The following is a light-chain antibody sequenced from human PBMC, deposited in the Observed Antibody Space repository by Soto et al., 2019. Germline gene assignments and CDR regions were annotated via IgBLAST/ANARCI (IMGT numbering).Light chain of an antibody. CDR3: SSYRSSDTYV. V-gene: IGLV2-14*03. J-gene: IGLJ1*01. CDR2: DVN. CDR1: SSDVGTYDY. Sequence: QSALTQPASVSGSPGQSITISCTGTSSDVGTYDYVSWYQQYPGKAPKHMIYDVNNRPSGVSNRFSGSKSANTASLTISGLQSEDEADYYCSSYRSSDTYVFGTGTKLTVL.